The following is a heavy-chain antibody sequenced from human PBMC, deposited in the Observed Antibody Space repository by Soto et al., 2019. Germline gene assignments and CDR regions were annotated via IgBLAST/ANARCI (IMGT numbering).Heavy chain of an antibody. CDR3: AKEGTSGLYYFDY. CDR1: GFTFSSDW. V-gene: IGHV3-74*01. J-gene: IGHJ4*02. D-gene: IGHD6-19*01. Sequence: PGGSLRLSCAGSGFTFSSDWMHWVRQDPGKGLVWVSRLSKDGTIANYADAVKGRFTISRDNSRNTLYLQMNSLRAGDTAKYYCAKEGTSGLYYFDYWGQGTLVTVSS. CDR2: LSKDGTIA.